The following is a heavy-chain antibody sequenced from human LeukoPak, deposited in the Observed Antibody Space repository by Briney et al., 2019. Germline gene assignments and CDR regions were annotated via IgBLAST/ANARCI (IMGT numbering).Heavy chain of an antibody. V-gene: IGHV1-2*02. D-gene: IGHD1/OR15-1a*01. CDR1: GYTFTDYY. CDR2: INGSNGDT. J-gene: IGHJ4*02. CDR3: ARDSPAAEQDIDY. Sequence: ASVKVSCKASGYTFTDYYVHWVRQAPGQGLEWMAYINGSNGDTRYAQIFQGRVTVTRDTSISTVHMEVSGLRSDDTAVYYCARDSPAAEQDIDYWGQGTLVTVSS.